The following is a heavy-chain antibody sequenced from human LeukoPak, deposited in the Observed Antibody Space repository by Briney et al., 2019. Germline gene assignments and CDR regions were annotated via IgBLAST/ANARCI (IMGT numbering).Heavy chain of an antibody. V-gene: IGHV1-69*04. D-gene: IGHD5-12*01. CDR1: GGTFSSYA. CDR3: ASATISVWFDP. CDR2: IIPILGIA. J-gene: IGHJ5*02. Sequence: SVKVSCKASGGTFSSYAISWVRQAPGQGLEWMGRIIPILGIANYAQKFQGRVTITADKSTSTAYMEPSSLRSEDTAVYYCASATISVWFDPWGQGTLVTVSS.